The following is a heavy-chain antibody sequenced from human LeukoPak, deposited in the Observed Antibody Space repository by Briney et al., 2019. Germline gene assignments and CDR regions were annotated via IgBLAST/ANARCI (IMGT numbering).Heavy chain of an antibody. CDR2: ISYDGSNK. Sequence: PGGSLRLSCAASGFTFSSYGMHWVRQAPGKGLEWVAVISYDGSNKYYADSVKGRFTISRDNSKNTLYLQMNSLRAEDTAVYYCAKDPGDGYNYNYFDYWGQGTLVTVSS. D-gene: IGHD5-24*01. V-gene: IGHV3-30*18. CDR3: AKDPGDGYNYNYFDY. J-gene: IGHJ4*02. CDR1: GFTFSSYG.